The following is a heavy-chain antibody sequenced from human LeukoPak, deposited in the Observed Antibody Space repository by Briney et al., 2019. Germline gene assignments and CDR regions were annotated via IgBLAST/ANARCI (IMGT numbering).Heavy chain of an antibody. CDR3: ARNFQYFDLPDY. D-gene: IGHD2/OR15-2a*01. V-gene: IGHV4-34*01. CDR1: GGSFSGYY. J-gene: IGHJ4*02. Sequence: SETLSLTCAVYGGSFSGYYWSWIRQPPGKGLEWIGEINHSGGTYYNPSLKSRVTISVDTSKNQFSLKLISVTAADTAVYYCARNFQYFDLPDYWGQGTLVTVSS. CDR2: INHSGGT.